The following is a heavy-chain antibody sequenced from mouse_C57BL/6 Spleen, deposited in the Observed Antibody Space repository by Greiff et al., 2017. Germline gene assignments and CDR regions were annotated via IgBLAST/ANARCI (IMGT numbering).Heavy chain of an antibody. D-gene: IGHD1-1*01. V-gene: IGHV2-9-1*01. Sequence: QVQLQQSGPGLVAPSQSLSITCTVSGFSLTSYAISWVRQPPGKGLEWLGVIWTGGGTNYNSALKSRLSISKDNSKSQVFLKMNSLQTDDTARYYCARGPLFYYGSSYDYFDYWGQGTTLTVSS. CDR3: ARGPLFYYGSSYDYFDY. CDR2: IWTGGGT. J-gene: IGHJ2*01. CDR1: GFSLTSYA.